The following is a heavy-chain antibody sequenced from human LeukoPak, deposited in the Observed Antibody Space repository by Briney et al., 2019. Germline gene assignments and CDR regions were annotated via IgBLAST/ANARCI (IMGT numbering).Heavy chain of an antibody. CDR1: GFTVSINY. V-gene: IGHV3-53*01. CDR2: IYSGGST. J-gene: IGHJ6*04. Sequence: PGGSLRLSCAASGFTVSINYMSWVRQAPGKGLEWASVIYSGGSTYYADSVKGRFTISRDNSKNTLYLQMNSLRAEDTAVYYCARDLTMVRGVLGVWGKGTTVTVSS. CDR3: ARDLTMVRGVLGV. D-gene: IGHD3-10*01.